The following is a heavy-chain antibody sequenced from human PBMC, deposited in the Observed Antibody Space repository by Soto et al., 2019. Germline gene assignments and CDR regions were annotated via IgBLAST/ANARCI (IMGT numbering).Heavy chain of an antibody. V-gene: IGHV1-3*01. Sequence: GASVKVSCKASGYTLTSYAMHWVRQAPGQRLEWMGWINAGNGNTKYSQKFQGRVTITRDTSASTAYMELSSLRSEDTAVYYCAIVFLGHCSGGSCYHFDYWGQGTLVTVSS. CDR3: AIVFLGHCSGGSCYHFDY. J-gene: IGHJ4*02. CDR1: GYTLTSYA. CDR2: INAGNGNT. D-gene: IGHD2-15*01.